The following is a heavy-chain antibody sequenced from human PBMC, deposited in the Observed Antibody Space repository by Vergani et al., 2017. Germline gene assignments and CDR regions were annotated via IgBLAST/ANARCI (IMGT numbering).Heavy chain of an antibody. J-gene: IGHJ4*02. CDR2: IYYSGST. D-gene: IGHD3-16*01. Sequence: QVQLQESGPGLVKPSQTLSLTCTVSGGSISSGGYYWSWIRQHPGKGLAWIGYIYYSGSTYYNPSLKSRVTISQDASKSQFSLKIKSVTAADTALYFCARDLRDDIMISPDNMPFDSWGQRTLVTVSS. CDR3: ARDLRDDIMISPDNMPFDS. V-gene: IGHV4-31*03. CDR1: GGSISSGGYY.